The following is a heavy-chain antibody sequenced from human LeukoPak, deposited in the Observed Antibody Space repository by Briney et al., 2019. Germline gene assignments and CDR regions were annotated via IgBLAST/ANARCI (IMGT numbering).Heavy chain of an antibody. CDR3: ARVSPPAADAFDI. J-gene: IGHJ3*02. CDR2: IGTYGGDT. V-gene: IGHV1-18*01. D-gene: IGHD2-2*01. Sequence: ASVKVSCKATSRISWVRQAPGQGLEWMGWIGTYGGDTYYAQKFQGRITVTTDTSTSTVYMELRNLRSDDTAVYYCARVSPPAADAFDIWGQGTMVTVSS. CDR1: TSR.